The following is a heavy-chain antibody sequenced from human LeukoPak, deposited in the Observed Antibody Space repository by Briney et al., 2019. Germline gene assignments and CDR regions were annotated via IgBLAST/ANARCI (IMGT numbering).Heavy chain of an antibody. Sequence: SETLSLTCTVSGGSISSYYWSWIRQPPGKGLEWIWYIYYSGSTNYNPSLKSRVTISVDTSKNQFSLKLSSVTAADTAVYYCARGREYCGGDCYSTFDYWGQGTLVTVSS. CDR3: ARGREYCGGDCYSTFDY. D-gene: IGHD2-21*01. V-gene: IGHV4-59*01. CDR1: GGSISSYY. J-gene: IGHJ4*02. CDR2: IYYSGST.